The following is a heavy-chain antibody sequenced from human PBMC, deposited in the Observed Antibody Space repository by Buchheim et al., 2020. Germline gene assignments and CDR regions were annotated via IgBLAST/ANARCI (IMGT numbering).Heavy chain of an antibody. CDR2: IYFTGST. V-gene: IGHV4-61*08. J-gene: IGHJ4*02. CDR3: ARQRRSNYVDY. D-gene: IGHD4-11*01. Sequence: QVQLQESGPGLVKPSETLSLTCSVSGDSVSSGAYYWNWIRQPPGKGLEWIGYIYFTGSTNYNPSLKSRVTISLDTSKNQFSLKLSSVTPADTAAYFCARQRRSNYVDYWGQGTL. CDR1: GDSVSSGAYY.